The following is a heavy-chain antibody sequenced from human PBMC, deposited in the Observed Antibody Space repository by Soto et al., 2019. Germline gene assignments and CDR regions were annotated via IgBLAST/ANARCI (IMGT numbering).Heavy chain of an antibody. D-gene: IGHD3-10*01. CDR3: ARDPSRGVLPDY. Sequence: QVQLVESGGGVVQPGRSLRLSCAASGFTFSSYAMHWVRQAPGKGLEWVAVISYDGSNKYYADSVKGRFTISRDNSKNTLYLQMNSLRAEDTAVYYCARDPSRGVLPDYWGQGTLVTVSS. V-gene: IGHV3-30-3*01. CDR1: GFTFSSYA. J-gene: IGHJ4*02. CDR2: ISYDGSNK.